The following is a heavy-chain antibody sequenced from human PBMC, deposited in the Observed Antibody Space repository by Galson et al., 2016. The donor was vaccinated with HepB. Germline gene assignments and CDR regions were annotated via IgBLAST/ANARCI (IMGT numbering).Heavy chain of an antibody. J-gene: IGHJ6*02. CDR3: ATDRSDYQGGIYYYGLDV. CDR2: VDPENGKT. V-gene: IGHV1-24*01. Sequence: SVKVSCKVSGYTLSDLSIHWVRRAPGKGLEWMGGVDPENGKTIYAQEFQGRVTMTEDTSIDTAYMEVSSLTSEDTALYYCATDRSDYQGGIYYYGLDVWGQGTTVTVSS. CDR1: GYTLSDLS. D-gene: IGHD4-11*01.